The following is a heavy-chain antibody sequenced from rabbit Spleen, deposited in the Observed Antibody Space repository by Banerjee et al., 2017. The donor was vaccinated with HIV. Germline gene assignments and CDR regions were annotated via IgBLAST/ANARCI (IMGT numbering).Heavy chain of an antibody. V-gene: IGHV1S45*01. CDR2: IYGGVSDIT. D-gene: IGHD4-2*01. CDR3: ARCPNVGYTGLIRLDL. J-gene: IGHJ3*01. CDR1: GFDLSSYY. Sequence: QEQLEESGGDLVKPEGSLTLTCTASGFDLSSYYMCWVRQAPGKGLEWIACIYGGVSDITYYANWAKGRFTISKTSSTTVTLQMTSLPAADTATYFCARCPNVGYTGLIRLDLWGPGTLVTVS.